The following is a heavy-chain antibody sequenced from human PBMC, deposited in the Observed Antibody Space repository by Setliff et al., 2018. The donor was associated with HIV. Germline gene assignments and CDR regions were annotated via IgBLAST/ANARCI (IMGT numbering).Heavy chain of an antibody. J-gene: IGHJ5*02. V-gene: IGHV1-3*01. CDR2: INAGNGNT. Sequence: ASVKVSCKASGYTFTSYAMHWVRQAPGQRLEWMGWINAGNGNTKYSQKFQGRVTITRDTSASTAYMELSSLRPEDTAVYYCARSMTTVTDGGAGWFDPWGQGTLVTVSS. D-gene: IGHD4-17*01. CDR3: ARSMTTVTDGGAGWFDP. CDR1: GYTFTSYA.